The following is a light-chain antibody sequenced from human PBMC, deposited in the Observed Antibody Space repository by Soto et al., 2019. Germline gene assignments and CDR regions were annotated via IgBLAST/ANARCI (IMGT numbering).Light chain of an antibody. CDR2: GTS. CDR3: QQYNKWPLT. CDR1: QSVSSN. Sequence: EKVMRQSPATLSESPGVRATLSCRASQSVSSNLAWYQQKRGQAPRLLIYGTSTRATGIPARFSGSGSGTEFTLTISSLQSEDFAVYYCQQYNKWPLTFGGGTKVEIK. J-gene: IGKJ4*01. V-gene: IGKV3-15*01.